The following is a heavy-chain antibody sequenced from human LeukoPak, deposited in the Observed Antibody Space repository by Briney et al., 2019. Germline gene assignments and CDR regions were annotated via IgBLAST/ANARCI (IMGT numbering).Heavy chain of an antibody. D-gene: IGHD6-19*01. J-gene: IGHJ4*02. V-gene: IGHV4-34*01. CDR1: GGSFSGYY. CDR3: ARRKQWEFHY. CDR2: INHSGST. Sequence: PSETLSLTCAVYGGSFSGYYWSWIRQPPGKGLEWIGEINHSGSTNYNPSLKSRVTISVDTSKNQFSLKLSSVTAADTAVYYCARRKQWEFHYWGQGTLVTVSS.